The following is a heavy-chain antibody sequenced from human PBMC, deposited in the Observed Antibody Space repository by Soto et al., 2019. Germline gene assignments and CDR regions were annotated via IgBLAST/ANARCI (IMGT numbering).Heavy chain of an antibody. J-gene: IGHJ4*02. CDR3: AHRRLYCSGGACSSLNYFDY. D-gene: IGHD2-15*01. CDR1: GFSLTTIGVG. Sequence: QITLKESGPTLVKPTQTLTLTCTFSGFSLTTIGVGVGWIRQPPGKALEWLALIYWDDDKRYSPSLEGRLTITKDTSQNQVVLTMTNMDPVDTATYYCAHRRLYCSGGACSSLNYFDYWGQGTLVTVSS. CDR2: IYWDDDK. V-gene: IGHV2-5*02.